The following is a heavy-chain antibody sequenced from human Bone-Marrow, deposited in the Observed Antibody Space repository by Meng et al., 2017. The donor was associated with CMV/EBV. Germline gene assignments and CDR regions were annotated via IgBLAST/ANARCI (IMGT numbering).Heavy chain of an antibody. V-gene: IGHV1-8*01. D-gene: IGHD2-15*01. Sequence: ASVKVSCKASGYTFTSYDINWVRQATGQGLEWMGWMNPNSGNTGYAQKFQGRVTMTRNTSISTAYMELSSLRSEDTAVYYCARDSRLCSGGSCYRKEFDYWGQGTLVTVSS. J-gene: IGHJ4*02. CDR2: MNPNSGNT. CDR3: ARDSRLCSGGSCYRKEFDY. CDR1: GYTFTSYD.